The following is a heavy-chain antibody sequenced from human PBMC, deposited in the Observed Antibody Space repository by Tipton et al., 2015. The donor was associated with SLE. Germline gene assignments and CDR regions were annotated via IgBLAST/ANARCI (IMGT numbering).Heavy chain of an antibody. Sequence: GLVKPSQTLSLTCAVYGESFNGYFWTWIRQPPGKGLEWIAEIIHSGVTNYNPSLRSRVTISVDMSKNQVSLRLNSITAADTAVYYCARRWGFGNLSGGDYWGQGTLVTVSP. J-gene: IGHJ4*02. CDR2: IIHSGVT. CDR1: GESFNGYF. D-gene: IGHD3-10*01. CDR3: ARRWGFGNLSGGDY. V-gene: IGHV4-34*12.